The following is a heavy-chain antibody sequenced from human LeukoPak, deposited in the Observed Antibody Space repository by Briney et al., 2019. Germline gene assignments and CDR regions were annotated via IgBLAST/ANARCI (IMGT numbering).Heavy chain of an antibody. CDR2: IYYSGST. Sequence: PSETLSLTCTVSGDSISRSNYYWGWIRQPPGKGLEWIGTIYYSGSTYYNPSLKSRVTISVDTSKNQFSLRLTSVTAADTAVYYCTRLPNGSPGDYWGQGTLVTVSS. CDR1: GDSISRSNYY. J-gene: IGHJ4*02. D-gene: IGHD2-8*01. CDR3: TRLPNGSPGDY. V-gene: IGHV4-39*01.